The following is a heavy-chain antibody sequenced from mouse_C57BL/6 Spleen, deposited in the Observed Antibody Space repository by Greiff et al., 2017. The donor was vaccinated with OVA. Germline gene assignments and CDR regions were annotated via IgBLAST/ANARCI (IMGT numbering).Heavy chain of an antibody. J-gene: IGHJ1*03. CDR2: IRNKANGYTT. CDR3: ARYSRYYYGSRGYFDV. D-gene: IGHD1-1*01. V-gene: IGHV7-3*01. CDR1: GFTFTDYY. Sequence: VQGVESGGGLVQPGGSLSLSCAASGFTFTDYYMSWVRQPPGKALEWLGFIRNKANGYTTEYSASVKGRFTISRDNSQSILYLQMNALRAEDSATYYGARYSRYYYGSRGYFDVWGTGTTVTVSS.